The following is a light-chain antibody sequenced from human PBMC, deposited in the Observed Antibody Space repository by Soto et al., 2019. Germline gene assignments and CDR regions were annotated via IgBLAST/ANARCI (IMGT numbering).Light chain of an antibody. Sequence: EIVVTQSPATLSVSPGERVTLSCRASQSVSSSLAWYQLRPGQAPRLLIYDTSTRAAGIAARFSGSGSGTDFTLTISSLQSEDSAVYYCQQYAHWPLGAFGQGTTVEIK. CDR1: QSVSSS. CDR2: DTS. J-gene: IGKJ1*01. V-gene: IGKV3-15*01. CDR3: QQYAHWPLGA.